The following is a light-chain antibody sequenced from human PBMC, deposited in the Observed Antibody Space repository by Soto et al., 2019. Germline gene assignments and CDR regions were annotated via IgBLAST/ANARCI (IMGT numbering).Light chain of an antibody. CDR2: AAS. J-gene: IGKJ1*01. Sequence: DIQMTQSPSSLSASVGDRVTITCRASQSISSYLNWYQQKPGKAPKLLIYAASSLQSGVPSRFSGSGSGTDFTLTISSLQPEDFATYYCQQSHSTPRTLGQGTKVDIK. CDR3: QQSHSTPRT. V-gene: IGKV1-39*01. CDR1: QSISSY.